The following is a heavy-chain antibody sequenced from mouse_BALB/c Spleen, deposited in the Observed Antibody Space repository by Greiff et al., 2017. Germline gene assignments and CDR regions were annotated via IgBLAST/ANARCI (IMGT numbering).Heavy chain of an antibody. V-gene: IGHV5-17*02. D-gene: IGHD2-14*01. CDR3: ASPRYGAMDY. Sequence: EVHLVESGGGLVQPGGSRKLSCAASGFTFSSFGMHWVRQAPEKGLEWVAYISSGSSTIYYADTVKGRFTISRDNPKNTLFLQMTSLRSEDTAMYYCASPRYGAMDYWGQGTSVTVSS. CDR2: ISSGSSTI. J-gene: IGHJ4*01. CDR1: GFTFSSFG.